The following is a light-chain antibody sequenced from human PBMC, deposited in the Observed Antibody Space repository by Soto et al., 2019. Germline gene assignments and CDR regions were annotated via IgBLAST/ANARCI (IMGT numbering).Light chain of an antibody. CDR3: NSYTGSSTYV. V-gene: IGLV2-18*02. CDR2: EVS. J-gene: IGLJ1*01. Sequence: QSALTQPPSVSGSPGQSGAISCTGTSSDVGSYNRVSWYQQHPGAAPKLMSYEVSNRPSGVPDRFSGSKSGNTACLTISGLQAEDEADYYCNSYTGSSTYVFGTGTKVTVL. CDR1: SSDVGSYNR.